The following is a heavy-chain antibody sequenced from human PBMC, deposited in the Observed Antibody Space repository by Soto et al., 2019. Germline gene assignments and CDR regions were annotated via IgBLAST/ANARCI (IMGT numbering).Heavy chain of an antibody. CDR2: IYWDDDK. J-gene: IGHJ5*02. CDR1: GLSLSTSGEA. D-gene: IGHD3-10*02. Sequence: QITLKESGPTLVKPTQTLTLTCTFSGLSLSTSGEAVGWIRQPPGKALDWLALIYWDDDKRYNPTLKTRLTITKDTSKNQVVLTLTNMDPEDTATYYCAHYVSTSPAGWFAPWGQGILVPVSS. V-gene: IGHV2-5*02. CDR3: AHYVSTSPAGWFAP.